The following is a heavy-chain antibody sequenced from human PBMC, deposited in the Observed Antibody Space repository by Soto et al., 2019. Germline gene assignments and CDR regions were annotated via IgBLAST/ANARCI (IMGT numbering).Heavy chain of an antibody. D-gene: IGHD6-19*01. CDR1: GGSISSSSYD. Sequence: SGALSLSCTVSGGSISSSSYDWGWIRQPPGKGLEWIGSIYYSGSTYYNPSLKSRVTISVDTSKNQFSLKLSSVTAADTAVYYCARWGIAVAGTAMAAFDIRGQGTIVPVSS. CDR2: IYYSGST. CDR3: ARWGIAVAGTAMAAFDI. V-gene: IGHV4-39*01. J-gene: IGHJ3*02.